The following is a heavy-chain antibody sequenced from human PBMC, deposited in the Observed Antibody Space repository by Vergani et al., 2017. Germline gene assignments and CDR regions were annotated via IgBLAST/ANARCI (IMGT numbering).Heavy chain of an antibody. Sequence: VLLQEPGPGLVKPSETLSLTCTVSGESIRSGSHYWSWIRQPAGKGPEWIGHIHTGGSTDLNPSFKSRVPISVDTSKSQFSLKLNSVTVADTAVYYCARSRPYCTSGSCPAIWGQGTLVTVSS. CDR2: IHTGGST. J-gene: IGHJ4*02. V-gene: IGHV4-61*02. CDR1: GESIRSGSHY. D-gene: IGHD2-15*01. CDR3: ARSRPYCTSGSCPAI.